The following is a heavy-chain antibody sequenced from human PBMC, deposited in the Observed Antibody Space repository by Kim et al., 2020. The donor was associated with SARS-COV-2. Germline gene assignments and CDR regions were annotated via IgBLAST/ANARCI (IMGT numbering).Heavy chain of an antibody. D-gene: IGHD3-10*01. V-gene: IGHV3-23*01. CDR1: GFTFSSYA. J-gene: IGHJ6*02. CDR2: ISGSGGST. CDR3: AKYGLRVKYYYYGMDV. Sequence: GGSLRLSCAASGFTFSSYAMSWVRQAPGKGLEWVSAISGSGGSTYYADSVKGRFTISRDNSKNTLYLQMNSLRAEDTAVYYCAKYGLRVKYYYYGMDVWGQGTTVTVSS.